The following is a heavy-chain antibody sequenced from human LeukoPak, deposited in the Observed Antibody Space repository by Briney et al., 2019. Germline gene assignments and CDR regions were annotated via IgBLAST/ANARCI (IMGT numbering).Heavy chain of an antibody. CDR2: IKQDGSEK. V-gene: IGHV3-7*01. Sequence: GGSLRLSCAASGFTFSSYWMSWVRQAPGKGLEWVANIKQDGSEKYYVDSVKGRFTISRDNAKSLMWPQMNSLRDEDTAVYYCARDQTPFYWGQGSLVTVSS. J-gene: IGHJ4*02. D-gene: IGHD2-15*01. CDR3: ARDQTPFY. CDR1: GFTFSSYW.